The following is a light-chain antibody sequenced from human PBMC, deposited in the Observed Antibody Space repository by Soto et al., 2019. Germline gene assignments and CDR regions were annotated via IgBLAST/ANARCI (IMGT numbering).Light chain of an antibody. CDR1: QSISSN. J-gene: IGKJ4*01. Sequence: DTEMTQSPATLSVSPGERATITCRASQSISSNLAWYQQKPGQAPRLLIYGASTMASGIPARFTGSGSGTEFTLTISSLQSEDFAVYYCQQYNNWPLTFGGGTKVDIK. CDR3: QQYNNWPLT. CDR2: GAS. V-gene: IGKV3-15*01.